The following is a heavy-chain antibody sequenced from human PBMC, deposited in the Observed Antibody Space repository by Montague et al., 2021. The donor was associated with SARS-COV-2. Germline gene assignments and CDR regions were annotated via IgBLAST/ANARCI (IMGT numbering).Heavy chain of an antibody. J-gene: IGHJ3*02. V-gene: IGHV4-59*01. CDR1: GGSITAYY. Sequence: SETLSLTCTVSGGSITAYYLRWVRRSPRKGLESIAYIYDGRAVNYNPSPGSRVTISTDTSKNQLSLKVNSVTAADTAVYYCVRDHPYGGPRGAYDIWGQGTLVSVAS. D-gene: IGHD4-23*01. CDR2: IYDGRAV. CDR3: VRDHPYGGPRGAYDI.